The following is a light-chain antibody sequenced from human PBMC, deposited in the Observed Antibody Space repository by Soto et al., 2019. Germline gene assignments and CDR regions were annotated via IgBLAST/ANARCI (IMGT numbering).Light chain of an antibody. CDR3: QQYDSYSWT. Sequence: DIQMTQSPSTLSASVGDRVTITCRASQSINSWLAWYQQKPGKAPNLLIYKASSLESGDPSRFSGSGSGTEFTLTISSLQPDDFATYYCQQYDSYSWTFGQGTKVEIK. V-gene: IGKV1-5*03. J-gene: IGKJ1*01. CDR1: QSINSW. CDR2: KAS.